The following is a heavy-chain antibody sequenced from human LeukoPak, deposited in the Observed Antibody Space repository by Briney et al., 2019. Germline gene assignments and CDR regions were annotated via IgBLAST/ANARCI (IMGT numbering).Heavy chain of an antibody. Sequence: PGGSLRLSCAASGFTFSNAWMTWVRQAPGKGLEWVSSISSSSSYIYYADSVKGRFTISRDNAKNSLYLQMNSLRAEDTAVYYCARGTLAADSHWGQGTLVTVSS. CDR3: ARGTLAADSH. D-gene: IGHD6-13*01. CDR2: ISSSSSYI. CDR1: GFTFSNAW. V-gene: IGHV3-21*01. J-gene: IGHJ1*01.